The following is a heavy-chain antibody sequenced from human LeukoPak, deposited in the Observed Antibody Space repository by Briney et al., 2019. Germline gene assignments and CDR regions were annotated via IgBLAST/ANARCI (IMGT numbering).Heavy chain of an antibody. CDR1: GLTFSGYC. CDR3: ATGLSKNYYDSNGFYYVFDY. Sequence: SETLSLTCATSGLTFSGYCLSWIRQAPGKGLEWIGYINSSGNINSTPSVKSRFTMSVDTSKNQFYLRLSTVTAADTAVYYCATGLSKNYYDSNGFYYVFDYWGQGTLVTVS. CDR2: INSSGNI. D-gene: IGHD3-22*01. J-gene: IGHJ4*02. V-gene: IGHV4-34*01.